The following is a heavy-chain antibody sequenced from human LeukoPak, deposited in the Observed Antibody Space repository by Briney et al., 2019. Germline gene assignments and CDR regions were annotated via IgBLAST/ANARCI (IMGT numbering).Heavy chain of an antibody. J-gene: IGHJ4*02. V-gene: IGHV3-48*01. D-gene: IGHD6-19*01. CDR1: GITFSSNS. Sequence: PGGSLRLSCAASGITFSSNSMNWVRQAPGKWLEWVSYITNSGSTTYYADSVKGRFTVSRDNAKNSLYLQMNSLRAEDTAVYYCARGRYGSSAGDFDFWGQGTLVTVSS. CDR2: ITNSGSTT. CDR3: ARGRYGSSAGDFDF.